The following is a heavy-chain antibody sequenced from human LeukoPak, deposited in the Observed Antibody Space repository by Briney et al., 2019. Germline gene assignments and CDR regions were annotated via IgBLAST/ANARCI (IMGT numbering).Heavy chain of an antibody. CDR3: ARHRIRITMVRAAFDI. Sequence: SETLSLTCTVSGDSISSGDYYWSWIRQPAGKGLEWIGRISSSGSTNYNPSLKSRVTISVDTSKNQFSLKLSSVTAADTAVYYCARHRIRITMVRAAFDIWGQGTMVTVSS. CDR1: GDSISSGDYY. J-gene: IGHJ3*02. CDR2: ISSSGST. D-gene: IGHD3-10*01. V-gene: IGHV4-61*02.